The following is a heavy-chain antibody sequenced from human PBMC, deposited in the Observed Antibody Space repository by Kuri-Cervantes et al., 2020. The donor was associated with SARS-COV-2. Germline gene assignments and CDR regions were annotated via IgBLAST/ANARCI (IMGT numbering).Heavy chain of an antibody. CDR1: GYTFTSYY. J-gene: IGHJ5*02. Sequence: SVKVSCKASGYTFTSYYMHWVRQAPGQGLEWMGIINPSGCSTSHAQKYHPRVTITSDTSTDTVYMQLSSLRCEDTAVYYCVRATTPPAVITSRFGVFYNWFDAWGQGTLVTVSS. CDR3: VRATTPPAVITSRFGVFYNWFDA. V-gene: IGHV1-46*01. D-gene: IGHD3-16*01. CDR2: INPSGCST.